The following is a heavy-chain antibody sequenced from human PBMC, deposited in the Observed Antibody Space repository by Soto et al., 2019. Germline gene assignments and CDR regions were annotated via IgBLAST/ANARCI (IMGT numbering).Heavy chain of an antibody. V-gene: IGHV1-46*01. CDR2: INPSGGST. D-gene: IGHD3-22*01. CDR1: GYTFTSYY. CDR3: ARALVPYYYDSSGYYPFDY. Sequence: GASVKVSCKASGYTFTSYYMHWVRQAPGQGLEWMGIINPSGGSTSYAQKFQGRVTMTRDTSTSTVYMELSSLRSEDTAVYYCARALVPYYYDSSGYYPFDYWGQGTLVTVSS. J-gene: IGHJ4*02.